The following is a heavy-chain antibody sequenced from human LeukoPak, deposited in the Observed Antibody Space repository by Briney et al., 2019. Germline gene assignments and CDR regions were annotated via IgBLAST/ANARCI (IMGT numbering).Heavy chain of an antibody. CDR1: GYTFTGYY. J-gene: IGHJ4*02. CDR2: INPNSGGT. V-gene: IGHV1-2*02. D-gene: IGHD3-3*01. Sequence: ASVKVSCKASGYTFTGYYMHWVRQAPGQGLEWVGWINPNSGGTNYVQKFQGRVTMTRDTSISTAYMELSRLRSDDAAVYYCARDITIFGVVTFDYWGQGTLVTVSS. CDR3: ARDITIFGVVTFDY.